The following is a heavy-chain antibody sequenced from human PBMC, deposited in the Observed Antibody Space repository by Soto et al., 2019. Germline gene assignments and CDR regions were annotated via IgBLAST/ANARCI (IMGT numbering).Heavy chain of an antibody. J-gene: IGHJ4*02. V-gene: IGHV2-26*01. CDR3: ARIRSYEFWSGYYTGYYFDY. CDR2: IFSNDEK. CDR1: GSSLSNARMG. Sequence: SGPTLVNPTETLTLTCTVSGSSLSNARMGVSWIRQPPGKALEWLAHIFSNDEKSYSTSLKSRLTISKDTSKSQVVLTMTNMDPVDTATYYCARIRSYEFWSGYYTGYYFDYWGQGTLVTVSS. D-gene: IGHD3-3*01.